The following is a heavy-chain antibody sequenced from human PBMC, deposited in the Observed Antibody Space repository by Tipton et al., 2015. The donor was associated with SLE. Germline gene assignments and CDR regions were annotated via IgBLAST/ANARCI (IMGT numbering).Heavy chain of an antibody. Sequence: GSLRLSCAASGLPFTNVWMHWVRQAPGKGLVWVSEISAQGSSTTYADSVEGRFTISRDNAKNSLYLQMNSLRVEDTAVYFCEGDDYASGITWGQGTLVTVSS. V-gene: IGHV3-74*03. CDR3: EGDDYASGIT. CDR1: GLPFTNVW. CDR2: ISAQGSST. J-gene: IGHJ5*02. D-gene: IGHD3-10*01.